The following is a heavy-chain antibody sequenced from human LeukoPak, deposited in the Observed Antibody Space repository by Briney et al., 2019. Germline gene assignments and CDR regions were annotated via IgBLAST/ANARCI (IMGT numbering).Heavy chain of an antibody. V-gene: IGHV1-69*06. D-gene: IGHD5/OR15-5a*01. CDR3: ATSTFDNWFDP. CDR1: GGTFSSYA. Sequence: SVKVSCKASGGTFSSYAISWVRQAPGQGLEWMGGIIPIFGTANYAQKFQGRVTITADKSTSTAYVELSSLRSEDTAVYYCATSTFDNWFDPWGQGTLVTVSS. J-gene: IGHJ5*02. CDR2: IIPIFGTA.